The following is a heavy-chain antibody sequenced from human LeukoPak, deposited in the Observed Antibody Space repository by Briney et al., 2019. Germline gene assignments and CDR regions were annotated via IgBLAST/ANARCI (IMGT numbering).Heavy chain of an antibody. CDR1: GYTFTGYY. D-gene: IGHD6-13*01. Sequence: GASVKVSCKASGYTFTGYYMHWVRQAPGQGLEWMGWINPNSGGTNYAQKFQGRVTMTRDTSISTAYMELSRLRSDDTAVYYCARSSSLSTGYYYYMDVWGKGTTVTVSS. CDR3: ARSSSLSTGYYYYMDV. J-gene: IGHJ6*03. V-gene: IGHV1-2*02. CDR2: INPNSGGT.